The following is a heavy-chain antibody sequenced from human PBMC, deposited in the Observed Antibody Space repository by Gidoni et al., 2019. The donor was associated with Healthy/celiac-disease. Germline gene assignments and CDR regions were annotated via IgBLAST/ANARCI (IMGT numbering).Heavy chain of an antibody. D-gene: IGHD3-22*01. CDR3: ARVSSGYPY. CDR1: GFTFSSYS. CDR2: ISSSSSTI. Sequence: EVQLVESGGGLVQPGGSLRLSCAASGFTFSSYSMNWVRQAPGKGLEWVSYISSSSSTIYYADSVKCRFTISRDNAKNSLYLQMNSLRAEDTAVYYCARVSSGYPYWGQGTLVTVSS. V-gene: IGHV3-48*01. J-gene: IGHJ4*02.